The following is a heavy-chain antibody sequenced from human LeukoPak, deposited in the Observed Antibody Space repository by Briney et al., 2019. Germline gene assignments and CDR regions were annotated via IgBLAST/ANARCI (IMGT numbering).Heavy chain of an antibody. D-gene: IGHD5-12*01. CDR2: VYYSGST. CDR3: ARLGSGYLYYFDY. J-gene: IGHJ4*02. V-gene: IGHV4-59*08. Sequence: SETLSLTCTVSGGSINNYYWTWIRQPPGKGLEWIGNVYYSGSTNYNPSLKSRVTISVDTSKNQFSLKLGSVTAADTAVYYCARLGSGYLYYFDYWGQGTLVTVSS. CDR1: GGSINNYY.